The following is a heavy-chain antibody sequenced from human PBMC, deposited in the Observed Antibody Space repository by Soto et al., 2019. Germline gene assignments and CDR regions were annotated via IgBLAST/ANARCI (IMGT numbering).Heavy chain of an antibody. CDR3: ARDNLKPNWFDP. CDR1: GYTFTSYA. J-gene: IGHJ5*02. D-gene: IGHD1-1*01. CDR2: INAGNGNT. Sequence: ASVKVSCKTSGYTFTSYAMHWVRQAPGQRLEWMGWINAGNGNTKYSQKFQGRVTITRDTSASTAYMELSSLRSEDTAVYYCARDNLKPNWFDPWGQGTLVTVSS. V-gene: IGHV1-3*01.